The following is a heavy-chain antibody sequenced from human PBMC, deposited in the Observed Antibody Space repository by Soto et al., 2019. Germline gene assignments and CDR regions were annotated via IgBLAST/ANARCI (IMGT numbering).Heavy chain of an antibody. CDR1: GYTFTSYG. Sequence: ASVKVSCKASGYTFTSYGISWVRQAPGQGLEWMGWISANNGHTNYAQKFQGRVTMTRDTSISTAYMELTNLRSEDTAIYYCASDMSTTWGQGTLVTVSS. CDR3: ASDMSTT. D-gene: IGHD2-2*01. CDR2: ISANNGHT. J-gene: IGHJ5*02. V-gene: IGHV1-18*01.